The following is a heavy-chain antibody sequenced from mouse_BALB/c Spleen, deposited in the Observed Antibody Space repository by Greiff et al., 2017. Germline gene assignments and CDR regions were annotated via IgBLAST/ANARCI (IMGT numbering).Heavy chain of an antibody. V-gene: IGHV3-6*02. CDR2: ISYDGSN. CDR1: GYSITSGYY. D-gene: IGHD2-1*01. Sequence: DVKLVESGPGLVKPSQSLSLTCSVTGYSITSGYYWNWIRQFPGNKLEWMGYISYDGSNNYNPSLKNRISITRDTSKNQFFLKLNSVTTEDTATYYCARATSYAMDYWGQGTSVTVSS. CDR3: ARATSYAMDY. J-gene: IGHJ4*01.